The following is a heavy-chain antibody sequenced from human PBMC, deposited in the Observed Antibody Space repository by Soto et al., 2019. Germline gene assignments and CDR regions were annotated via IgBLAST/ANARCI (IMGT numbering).Heavy chain of an antibody. Sequence: LRLSCAASGFTFSSYAMHWVRQAPGKGLEWVAVISYDGSNKYYADSVKGRFTISRDNSKNTLYLQMNSLRAEDTAVYYCARDTMGSSPYYDFWSGYHPRGGMDVWGQGTTVTVSS. V-gene: IGHV3-30-3*01. CDR2: ISYDGSNK. J-gene: IGHJ6*02. CDR1: GFTFSSYA. D-gene: IGHD3-3*01. CDR3: ARDTMGSSPYYDFWSGYHPRGGMDV.